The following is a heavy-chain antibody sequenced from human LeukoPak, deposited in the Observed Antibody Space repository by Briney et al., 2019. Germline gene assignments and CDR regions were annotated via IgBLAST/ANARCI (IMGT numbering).Heavy chain of an antibody. D-gene: IGHD3-22*01. Sequence: AGGSLRLSCAASGFTVSSNYMTWVRQAPGKGLEWVSLIYSGGSTFYADSVRGRFTISRDNSKNTLYLQMNSLRVEDTAVYYCAREAYDSSSYYVADAFDTWGQGTMVTVSS. CDR2: IYSGGST. CDR1: GFTVSSNY. CDR3: AREAYDSSSYYVADAFDT. J-gene: IGHJ3*02. V-gene: IGHV3-66*01.